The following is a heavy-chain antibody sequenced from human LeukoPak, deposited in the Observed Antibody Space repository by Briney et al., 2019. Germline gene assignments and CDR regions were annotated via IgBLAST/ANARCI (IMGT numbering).Heavy chain of an antibody. CDR3: ARGVPYYDFWSGYYGPLGGFDY. CDR2: IYYSGST. D-gene: IGHD3-3*01. Sequence: SETLSLTCTVSGGSISSSSYYWGWIRQPPGKGLEWIGYIYYSGSTYYNPSLKSRVTISVDTSKNQFSLKLSSVTAADTAVYYCARGVPYYDFWSGYYGPLGGFDYWGQGTLVTVSS. V-gene: IGHV4-30-4*08. J-gene: IGHJ4*02. CDR1: GGSISSSSYY.